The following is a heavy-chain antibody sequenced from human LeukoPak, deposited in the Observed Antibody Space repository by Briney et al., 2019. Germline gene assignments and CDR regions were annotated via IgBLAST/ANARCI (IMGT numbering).Heavy chain of an antibody. D-gene: IGHD1-26*01. CDR3: AREPWELLTFDY. CDR1: GFTFSSYA. Sequence: GGSLRLSCAASGFTFSSYAMHWVRQAPGKGLEWVAVISYDGSNKYYADSVKGRFTISRDNSKNTLYLQMNSLRAEDTAVYYCAREPWELLTFDYWGQGTLVTVSS. J-gene: IGHJ4*02. V-gene: IGHV3-30-3*01. CDR2: ISYDGSNK.